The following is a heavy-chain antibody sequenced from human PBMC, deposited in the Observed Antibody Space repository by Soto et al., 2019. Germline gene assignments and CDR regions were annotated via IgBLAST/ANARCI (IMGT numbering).Heavy chain of an antibody. D-gene: IGHD3-22*01. J-gene: IGHJ3*02. CDR2: IYYSGST. Sequence: PSETLSLTCTVSGGSISSYYWSWIRQPPGKGLEWIGYIYYSGSTNYNPSLKSRVTISVDTSKNQFSLKLSSVTAADTAVYYCARPIYSSHNSGAFDIWGQGTMVTVSS. CDR1: GGSISSYY. CDR3: ARPIYSSHNSGAFDI. V-gene: IGHV4-59*08.